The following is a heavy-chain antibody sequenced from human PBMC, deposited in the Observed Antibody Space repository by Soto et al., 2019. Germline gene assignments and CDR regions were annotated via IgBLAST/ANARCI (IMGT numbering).Heavy chain of an antibody. J-gene: IGHJ4*02. V-gene: IGHV3-23*01. CDR2: ISGSGGST. CDR1: GFTFSSYA. D-gene: IGHD6-19*01. CDR3: ARDSSGWQTIDY. Sequence: PGGSLRLSCAASGFTFSSYAMSWVRQVPGKGLEWVSGISGSGGSTYYADSVKGRFTISRDNSKNTLYLQMNSLRAEDTAVYYRARDSSGWQTIDYWGQGTLVTVSS.